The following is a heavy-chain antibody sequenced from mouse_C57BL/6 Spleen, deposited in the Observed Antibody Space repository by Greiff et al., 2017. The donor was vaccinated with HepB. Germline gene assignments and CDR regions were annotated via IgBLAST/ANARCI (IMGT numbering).Heavy chain of an antibody. CDR2: ISSGGSYT. V-gene: IGHV5-6*01. CDR1: GFTFSSYG. CDR3: ANYGSSFYAMDY. D-gene: IGHD1-1*01. Sequence: VQLKESGGDLVKPGGSLKLSCAASGFTFSSYGMSWVRQTPDKRLEWVATISSGGSYTYYPDSVKGRFTISRDNAKNTLYLQMSSLKSEDTAMYYCANYGSSFYAMDYWGQGTSVTVSS. J-gene: IGHJ4*01.